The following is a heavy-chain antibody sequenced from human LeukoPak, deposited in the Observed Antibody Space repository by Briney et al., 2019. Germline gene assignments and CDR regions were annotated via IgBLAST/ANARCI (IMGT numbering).Heavy chain of an antibody. D-gene: IGHD5-18*01. Sequence: GGSLRLSRAASGFTFSSYAMSWVRQAPGKGLEWVSALSGNGAKTYYVDAVKGRFTISRDNSKNTLYLQMSSLRAEDTAVYYCTKDDGSYGFDHWGQGTLVTVSS. CDR1: GFTFSSYA. J-gene: IGHJ5*02. CDR2: LSGNGAKT. CDR3: TKDDGSYGFDH. V-gene: IGHV3-23*01.